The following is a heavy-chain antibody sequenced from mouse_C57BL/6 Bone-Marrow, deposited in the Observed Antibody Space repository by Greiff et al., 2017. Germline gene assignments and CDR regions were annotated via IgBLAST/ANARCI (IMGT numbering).Heavy chain of an antibody. CDR3: AIEGDYDYGSPFFDY. D-gene: IGHD2-4*01. Sequence: VKLQQSGAELMKPGASVKLSCKASGYTFTGYWIEWVKQRPGHGLEWIGEIFPGSGSTNYNEKFKGKATFTADTSSNTAYMQLSSLTTEDSAIYYGAIEGDYDYGSPFFDYWGQGTALTVSS. CDR2: IFPGSGST. V-gene: IGHV1-9*01. CDR1: GYTFTGYW. J-gene: IGHJ2*01.